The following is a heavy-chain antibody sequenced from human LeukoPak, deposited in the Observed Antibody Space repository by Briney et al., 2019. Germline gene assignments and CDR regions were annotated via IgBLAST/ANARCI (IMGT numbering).Heavy chain of an antibody. V-gene: IGHV1-24*01. J-gene: IGHJ2*01. Sequence: GASVKVSCKVSGYPLTELSIHWVRQAPGKGLEWMGSIDPEDGETIYAQKFHGRVTLTADISTDTTYMDLSGLRSEDTAVYYCVKTFSGYAGLWGYFDLWGRGTLVTVSS. CDR3: VKTFSGYAGLWGYFDL. CDR2: IDPEDGET. CDR1: GYPLTELS. D-gene: IGHD5-12*01.